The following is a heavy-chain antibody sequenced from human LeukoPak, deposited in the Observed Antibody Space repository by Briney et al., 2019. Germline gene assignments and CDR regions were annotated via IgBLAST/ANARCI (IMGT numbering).Heavy chain of an antibody. Sequence: ASVKVSCKASGYTFTSYDINWVRQATGQGLEWMGWMNPNSGNTGYAQKFQGRVTMTSNTSISTAYMELSSLRSEDTAVYYCARGFATARDYYDSSGRDYYFDYWGQGNLVTVSS. D-gene: IGHD3-22*01. CDR2: MNPNSGNT. CDR3: ARGFATARDYYDSSGRDYYFDY. J-gene: IGHJ4*02. CDR1: GYTFTSYD. V-gene: IGHV1-8*01.